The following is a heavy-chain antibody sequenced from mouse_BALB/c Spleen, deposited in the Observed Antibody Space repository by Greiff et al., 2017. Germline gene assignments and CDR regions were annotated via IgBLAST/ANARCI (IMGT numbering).Heavy chain of an antibody. CDR2: IYPGSGST. CDR3: TNYDYDYAMDY. D-gene: IGHD2-4*01. V-gene: IGHV1S22*01. Sequence: LQQPGSELVRPGASVKLSCKASGYTFTSYWMHWVKQRPGQGLEWIGNIYPGSGSTNYDEKFKSKATLTVDTSSSTAYMQLSSLTSEDSAVYDCTNYDYDYAMDYWGQGTSVTVSS. J-gene: IGHJ4*01. CDR1: GYTFTSYW.